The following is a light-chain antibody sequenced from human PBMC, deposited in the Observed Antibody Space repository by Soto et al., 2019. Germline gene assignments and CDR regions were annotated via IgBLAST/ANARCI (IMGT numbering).Light chain of an antibody. J-gene: IGKJ1*01. CDR3: QQYDTYWT. V-gene: IGKV1-39*01. CDR2: AAS. Sequence: DIQMTQSPSSLSASVGDRVTITCRASQSISNYLNWYQHKAGKAPKLLIYAASSLQSGVPSRFSGSGSGTEFTLTINSLQPDDFATYYCQQYDTYWTFGQGTKVDIK. CDR1: QSISNY.